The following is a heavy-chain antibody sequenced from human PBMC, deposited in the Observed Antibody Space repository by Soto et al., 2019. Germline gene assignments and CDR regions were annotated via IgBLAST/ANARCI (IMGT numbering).Heavy chain of an antibody. J-gene: IGHJ6*02. CDR2: IYYSGST. CDR1: GDSVGNGPYY. Sequence: QVRLQESGPGLVKPSETLSLSCLVSGDSVGNGPYYWSWIRQSPGEGLDWIGYIYYSGSTNVNPSLESRVNISIDMSKNQFFLELRSVTAADAAVYFCARVGSSCHSGGCYYYYGLGVWGQGTTVAISS. CDR3: ARVGSSCHSGGCYYYYGLGV. D-gene: IGHD1-26*01. V-gene: IGHV4-61*01.